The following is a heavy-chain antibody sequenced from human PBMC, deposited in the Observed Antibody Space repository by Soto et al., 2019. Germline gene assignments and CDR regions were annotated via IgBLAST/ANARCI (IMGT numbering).Heavy chain of an antibody. CDR2: IRHSGST. CDR3: AQGTMGYGQDL. CDR1: GDSVSSNSW. D-gene: IGHD3-3*01. Sequence: AETLARTCTVAGDSVSSNSWWSWVRQNPGKGLEWIGEIRHSGSTNYNSSLTSRVSISIDKSKNKFSLNLYSVTAADAAVFYCAQGTMGYGQDLWGQATSV. V-gene: IGHV4-4*02. J-gene: IGHJ6*02.